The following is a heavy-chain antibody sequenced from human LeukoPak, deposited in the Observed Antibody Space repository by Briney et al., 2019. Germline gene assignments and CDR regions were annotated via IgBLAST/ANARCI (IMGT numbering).Heavy chain of an antibody. CDR3: ARVSTIFGVVYNYMDV. Sequence: PGGSLRLSCAASGFTFSDYYMSWIRQAPGKGLEWVSYISSSGSTIYYADSVKGRFTISRDNAKNSLHLQMNSLRAEDTAVYYCARVSTIFGVVYNYMDVWGKGTTVTVSS. CDR2: ISSSGSTI. V-gene: IGHV3-11*04. J-gene: IGHJ6*03. D-gene: IGHD3-3*01. CDR1: GFTFSDYY.